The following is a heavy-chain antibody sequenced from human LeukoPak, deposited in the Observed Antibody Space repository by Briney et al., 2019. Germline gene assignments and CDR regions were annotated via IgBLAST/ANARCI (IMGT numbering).Heavy chain of an antibody. CDR2: ISYDGSNK. Sequence: GGSLRLSCAASGFTFSSYAMHWVRQAPGKGLEWVTVISYDGSNKHYADSVKGRFTISRDNAKNSLYLQMNSLRAEDTAVYYCARDRDYDFWSGTGRAFDIWGQGTMVTVSS. CDR1: GFTFSSYA. D-gene: IGHD3-3*01. J-gene: IGHJ3*02. CDR3: ARDRDYDFWSGTGRAFDI. V-gene: IGHV3-30-3*01.